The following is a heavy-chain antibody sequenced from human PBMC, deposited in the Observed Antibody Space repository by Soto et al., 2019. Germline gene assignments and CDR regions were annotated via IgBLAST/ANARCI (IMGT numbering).Heavy chain of an antibody. Sequence: QSGGSLRLSCAASGFTFSNFWMHWVRQAPGKGVEWVSRIKSDGTTTDYADSVRGRSSISRDNAGNTLYLQMHSLRGGDTAVYYCERGGIHYKYYCPMDVWGQGTTVTVSS. V-gene: IGHV3-74*01. CDR3: ERGGIHYKYYCPMDV. J-gene: IGHJ6*02. D-gene: IGHD2-21*01. CDR1: GFTFSNFW. CDR2: IKSDGTTT.